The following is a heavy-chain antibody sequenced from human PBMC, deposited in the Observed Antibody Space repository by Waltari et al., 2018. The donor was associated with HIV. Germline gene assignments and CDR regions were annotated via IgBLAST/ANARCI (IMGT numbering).Heavy chain of an antibody. CDR1: GFTFTSSA. J-gene: IGHJ4*02. V-gene: IGHV1-58*01. Sequence: QMQLVQSGPEVKKPGTSVKVSCKASGFTFTSSAVQWVRQARGQRLEWIGWIVGSSGNTNYAQKFQERVTITRDMSTSTAYMELSSLRSEDTAVYYCAADRPGSGYDYYYFDYWGQGTLVTVSS. CDR2: IVGSSGNT. CDR3: AADRPGSGYDYYYFDY. D-gene: IGHD5-12*01.